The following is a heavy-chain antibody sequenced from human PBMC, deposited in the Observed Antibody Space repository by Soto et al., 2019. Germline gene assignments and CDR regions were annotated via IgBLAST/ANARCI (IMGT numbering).Heavy chain of an antibody. Sequence: SETLSLTCTVSGGSISSSSYYWGWIRQPPGKGLEWIGSIYYSGSTYYNPSLKSRVTISVDTSKNQFSLKLSSVTAADTAVYYCAGLRRYDFWSGSNWFDPWGQGTLVTVSS. D-gene: IGHD3-3*01. J-gene: IGHJ5*02. CDR1: GGSISSSSYY. CDR3: AGLRRYDFWSGSNWFDP. V-gene: IGHV4-39*01. CDR2: IYYSGST.